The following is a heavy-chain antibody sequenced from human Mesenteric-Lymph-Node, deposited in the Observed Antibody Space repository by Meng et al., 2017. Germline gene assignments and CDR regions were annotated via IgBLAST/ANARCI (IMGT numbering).Heavy chain of an antibody. Sequence: GGSLRLSCAASGFTFGSYAMSWVRQAPGKGLEWVATIVYSGAITYYADSIKGRFTVSRDDSKNTLYLQMNSLRAEDTAVYHCAGGGNYYIYWGQGTLVTVSS. V-gene: IGHV3-23*01. CDR3: AGGGNYYIY. CDR1: GFTFGSYA. J-gene: IGHJ4*02. CDR2: IVYSGAIT. D-gene: IGHD1-26*01.